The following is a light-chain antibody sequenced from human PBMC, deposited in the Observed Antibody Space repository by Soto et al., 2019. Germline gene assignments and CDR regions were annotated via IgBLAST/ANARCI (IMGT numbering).Light chain of an antibody. CDR1: QSVSSY. CDR2: DAS. V-gene: IGKV3-11*01. J-gene: IGKJ5*01. Sequence: EIVLTQSPATLSLSLGERATLSCRASQSVSSYLAWYQQKPGQAPRLLIYDASNRATGIPARFSGSGSGTDFTLTINSLEPEDSAVYYCQQRSNWPSITFGQGTRLEI. CDR3: QQRSNWPSIT.